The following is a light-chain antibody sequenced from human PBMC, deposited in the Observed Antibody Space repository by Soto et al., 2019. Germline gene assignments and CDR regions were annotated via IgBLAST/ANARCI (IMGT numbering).Light chain of an antibody. J-gene: IGKJ4*01. CDR3: QQRSNWPLVT. CDR1: QSVSSY. Sequence: EIVLTQSPATLSLSPGERATLFCRASQSVSSYLAWYQQKPGQAPSLLIYDASNRATGIPARFSGSGSGTDFTLTISSLEPEDFAVYYRQQRSNWPLVTFGGGTKVELK. CDR2: DAS. V-gene: IGKV3-11*01.